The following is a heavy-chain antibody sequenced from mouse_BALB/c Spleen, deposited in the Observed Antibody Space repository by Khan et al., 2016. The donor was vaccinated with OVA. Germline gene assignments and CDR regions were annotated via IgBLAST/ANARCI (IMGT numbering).Heavy chain of an antibody. V-gene: IGHV5-6*01. CDR3: ARLAYYYNSEGFAY. D-gene: IGHD1-1*01. CDR2: VSTCGHYT. J-gene: IGHJ3*01. Sequence: EVQLVESGGDVVKPGGSLKLSCAASGFTFSTYGMSWVRQTPDKRLEWVATVSTCGHYTYYPDTVKGRFTISRDNAKNTLYLQMNNLKPEDTAIFYCARLAYYYNSEGFAYWGQGTLVTVSA. CDR1: GFTFSTYG.